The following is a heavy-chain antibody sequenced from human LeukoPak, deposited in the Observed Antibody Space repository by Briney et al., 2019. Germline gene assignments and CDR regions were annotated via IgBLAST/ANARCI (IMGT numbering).Heavy chain of an antibody. V-gene: IGHV4-59*02. J-gene: IGHJ4*02. CDR1: GGSVSSWY. CDR2: IYDSGNT. CDR3: ARETSLTGYASGLGFNY. Sequence: SETLSLTCTVSGGSVSSWYWSWIRQPPGKGLEWIGYIYDSGNTNYNPSLKSRVTISIDTSKNQFSLRLTSVTAADTATYYCARETSLTGYASGLGFNYWGQGILVTVSS. D-gene: IGHD6-19*01.